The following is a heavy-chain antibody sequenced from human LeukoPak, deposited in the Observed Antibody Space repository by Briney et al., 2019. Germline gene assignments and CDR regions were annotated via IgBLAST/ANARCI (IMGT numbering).Heavy chain of an antibody. J-gene: IGHJ4*02. CDR3: ARVHGSFPGDY. CDR1: GYSISTWYE. Sequence: SETLSLICTVSGYSISTWYEWGWIGPRPGKGVEWIGSIFHNGSAHSNPSLESPVTISLATSKNQFSLRLSSVTAADTAMYSCARVHGSFPGDYWGQGTLVTVSS. D-gene: IGHD3-10*01. V-gene: IGHV4-38-2*02. CDR2: IFHNGSA.